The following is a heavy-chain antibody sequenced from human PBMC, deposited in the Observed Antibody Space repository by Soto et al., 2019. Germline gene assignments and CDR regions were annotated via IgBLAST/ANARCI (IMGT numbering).Heavy chain of an antibody. J-gene: IGHJ6*02. D-gene: IGHD2-2*01. CDR3: ARGGGGGIVVVPAASLYGMDV. CDR1: GGTFSSYA. V-gene: IGHV1-69*01. CDR2: IIPIFGTA. Sequence: QVQLVQSGAEVKKPGSSVKVSCKASGGTFSSYAISWVRQAPGQGLEWMGGIIPIFGTANYAQKFQGRVTITADESTSTAYMELSSLRSEDRAVYYCARGGGGGIVVVPAASLYGMDVWGQGTTVTVSS.